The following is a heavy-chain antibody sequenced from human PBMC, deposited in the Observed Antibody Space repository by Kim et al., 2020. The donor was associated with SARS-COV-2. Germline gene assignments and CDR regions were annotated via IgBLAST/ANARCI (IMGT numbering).Heavy chain of an antibody. CDR3: AFSSSRPLTFYGRDV. V-gene: IGHV3-30*01. Sequence: ADSVRDRFTISRDNSHYTLYLQMNSRRPDDTAVYYCAFSSSRPLTFYGRDVWGQGTTVTVSS. D-gene: IGHD6-13*01. J-gene: IGHJ6*02.